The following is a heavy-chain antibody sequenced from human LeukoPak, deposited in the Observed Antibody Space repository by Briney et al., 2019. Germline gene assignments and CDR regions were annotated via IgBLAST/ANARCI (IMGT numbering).Heavy chain of an antibody. CDR3: AAAYSSSWYGLY. CDR1: GGTFSSYA. CDR2: IIPIFGTA. D-gene: IGHD6-13*01. V-gene: IGHV1-69*13. J-gene: IGHJ4*02. Sequence: ASVKVSCKASGGTFSSYAISWVRQAPGQGLEWMGGIIPIFGTANYAQKFQGRVTITADESTSTAYMELSSLRSEDTAVYYCAAAYSSSWYGLYWGQGTLVTVSS.